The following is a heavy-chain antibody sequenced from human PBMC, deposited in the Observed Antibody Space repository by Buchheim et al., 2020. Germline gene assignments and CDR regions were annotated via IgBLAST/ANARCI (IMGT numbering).Heavy chain of an antibody. J-gene: IGHJ6*02. Sequence: QVQLVESGGGVVQPGRSLRLSCAASGFTFSNYGMHWVRQAPDKGLEWVAVIYYDGNVKYSTDSVKGRFTISRDNSKNTLYLQMNSLRAEDTAVYYCARDHFTFSWNYDYGMDVWGQGTT. CDR3: ARDHFTFSWNYDYGMDV. D-gene: IGHD2-15*01. CDR1: GFTFSNYG. V-gene: IGHV3-33*01. CDR2: IYYDGNVK.